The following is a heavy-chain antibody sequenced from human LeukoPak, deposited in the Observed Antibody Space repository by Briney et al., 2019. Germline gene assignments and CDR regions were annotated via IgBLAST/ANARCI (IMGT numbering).Heavy chain of an antibody. CDR1: GFTFTSHA. D-gene: IGHD6-19*01. J-gene: IGHJ6*02. CDR2: ISGSGSGT. Sequence: QTGGSLRLSCAASGFTFTSHAMRWVRQAPGKGLEWVSSISGSGSGTYYADSVKGRFTISRDSSKNTLYLQMNSLRPEDTAVYYCAKLIAVAGDKYYTIDVWGQGTPVTVSS. V-gene: IGHV3-23*01. CDR3: AKLIAVAGDKYYTIDV.